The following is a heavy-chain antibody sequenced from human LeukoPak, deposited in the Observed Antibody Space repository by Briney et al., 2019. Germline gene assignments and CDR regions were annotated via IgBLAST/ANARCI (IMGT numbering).Heavy chain of an antibody. J-gene: IGHJ4*02. D-gene: IGHD1-14*01. CDR2: INSNGGST. CDR3: AREAGYIDY. V-gene: IGHV3-64*01. Sequence: PGGSLRLSCAASGFTFSSYAMHWVRQAPGKGLEPVSAINSNGGSTYYASSVKGRFAISRDNSKNTLYLQMGSLRAEDMAVYYCAREAGYIDYWGQGTLVTVSS. CDR1: GFTFSSYA.